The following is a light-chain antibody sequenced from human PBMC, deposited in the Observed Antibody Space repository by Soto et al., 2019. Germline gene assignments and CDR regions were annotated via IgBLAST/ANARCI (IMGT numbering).Light chain of an antibody. J-gene: IGKJ2*03. CDR3: QQYNSYPYS. CDR2: KAS. CDR1: QTIFSW. V-gene: IGKV1-5*03. Sequence: IQMTQSPSTLSASVGDRVSITCRASQTIFSWLAWYQQKPGKAPKLVIYKASSLESGVPSRYSGSGSGTEFTLTISCLQPDDFATYYCQQYNSYPYSFGQGTKLEIK.